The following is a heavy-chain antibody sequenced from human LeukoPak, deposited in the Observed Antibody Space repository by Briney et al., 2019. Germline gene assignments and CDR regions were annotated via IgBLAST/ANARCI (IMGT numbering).Heavy chain of an antibody. CDR3: ARDKGYCSSTSCYGLDY. CDR2: IHYSGST. CDR1: GGSVSSGSYY. V-gene: IGHV4-61*01. J-gene: IGHJ4*02. D-gene: IGHD2-2*01. Sequence: PSETLSLTCTVSGGSVSSGSYYWSWIRQPPGTGLEWIGYIHYSGSTNYNPSLESRVTISVDTSKNQFSLKLNSVTAADTAVYYCARDKGYCSSTSCYGLDYWGQGTLVTVSS.